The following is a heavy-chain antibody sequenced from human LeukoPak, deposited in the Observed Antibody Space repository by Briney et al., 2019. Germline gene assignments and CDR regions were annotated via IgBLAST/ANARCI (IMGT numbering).Heavy chain of an antibody. CDR1: GFTFSSYG. CDR3: AKVSLDSSSWPSYYFDY. J-gene: IGHJ4*02. Sequence: GRSLRLSCAASGFTFSSYGMHWVRQAPGKGLEWVAVISYDGSNKYYADSVKGRFTISRDNSKNTLYLQMNSLRAEDTAVYYCAKVSLDSSSWPSYYFDYWGQGTLVTVSS. D-gene: IGHD6-13*01. CDR2: ISYDGSNK. V-gene: IGHV3-30*18.